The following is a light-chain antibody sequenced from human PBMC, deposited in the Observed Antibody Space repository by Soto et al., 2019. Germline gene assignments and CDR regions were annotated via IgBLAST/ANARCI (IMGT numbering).Light chain of an antibody. Sequence: QSVLTQPPSVSGDPGQRVTISCTGSTGYDVHWYQQFPGTAPKLLIHDNSIRPSGVPDRFSGSKSGTSASLAITGLQAEDEADYYCQSYDSSLSGWVFGGGTQLTVL. J-gene: IGLJ3*02. CDR3: QSYDSSLSGWV. CDR1: TGYD. CDR2: DNS. V-gene: IGLV1-40*01.